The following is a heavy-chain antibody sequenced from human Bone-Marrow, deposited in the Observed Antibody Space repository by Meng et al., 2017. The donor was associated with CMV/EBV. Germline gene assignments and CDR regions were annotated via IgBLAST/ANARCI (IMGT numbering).Heavy chain of an antibody. CDR3: ARGGLGGVVIDY. D-gene: IGHD3-3*01. Sequence: GGSLRLSCAASGFTFSSYGMHWVRQAPGKGLEWVAFIRYDGSNKYYADSVKGRFTISRDNSKNTLYLQMNSLRVEDTAVYYCARGGLGGVVIDYWGQGTLVTVAS. J-gene: IGHJ4*02. V-gene: IGHV3-30*02. CDR2: IRYDGSNK. CDR1: GFTFSSYG.